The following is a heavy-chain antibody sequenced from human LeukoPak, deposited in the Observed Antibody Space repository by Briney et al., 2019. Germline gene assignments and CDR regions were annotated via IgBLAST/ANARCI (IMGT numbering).Heavy chain of an antibody. J-gene: IGHJ4*02. CDR1: GFTFTTTW. CDR3: TTGAPTNGHLFDY. D-gene: IGHD2-8*01. CDR2: IRSKNYGGVTT. V-gene: IGHV3-15*01. Sequence: PGGSLRLSCGASGFTFTTTWISWVRQTPGEGLEGVGLIRSKNYGGVTTDSIGPVKGIFIISRDDSKNTVYLQMNSLQIEDTALYYCTTGAPTNGHLFDYWGRGTLVTVSS.